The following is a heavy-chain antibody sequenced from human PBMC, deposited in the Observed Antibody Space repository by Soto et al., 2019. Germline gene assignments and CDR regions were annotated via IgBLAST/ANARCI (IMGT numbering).Heavy chain of an antibody. J-gene: IGHJ3*02. V-gene: IGHV3-53*05. CDR2: TYSGGIT. Sequence: PGGSLRPSCAASGFTFSSNYMSWVRQAPGKGLEWVSVTYSGGITYYADSVKGRFTISRDNTTTTLYLQMNSLRAEDAAVYYCASVPRSSGWRCDAFDIWGQGTMVTVSS. D-gene: IGHD6-19*01. CDR1: GFTFSSNY. CDR3: ASVPRSSGWRCDAFDI.